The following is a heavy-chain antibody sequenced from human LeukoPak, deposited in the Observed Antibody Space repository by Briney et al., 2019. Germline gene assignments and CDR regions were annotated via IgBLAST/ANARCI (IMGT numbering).Heavy chain of an antibody. Sequence: GGSLRLSCAASGFSVSDYAMTWIRQSPGKGLEWVSSMSDIGPNTYYADSVKGRFTVSRDTSKNTLFLQMNSLRAEDTALYYCARRLSLRFDAFAVWGPGTVVTVSS. CDR1: GFSVSDYA. CDR2: MSDIGPNT. J-gene: IGHJ3*01. V-gene: IGHV3-23*01. D-gene: IGHD2-21*02. CDR3: ARRLSLRFDAFAV.